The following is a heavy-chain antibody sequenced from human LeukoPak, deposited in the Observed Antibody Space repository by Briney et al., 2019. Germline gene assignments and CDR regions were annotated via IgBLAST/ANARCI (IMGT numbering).Heavy chain of an antibody. CDR2: ISGDGGTT. D-gene: IGHD3-22*01. V-gene: IGHV3-23*01. CDR1: GFTFNNYG. CDR3: ARDRGDSSGYYYENYYGMDV. Sequence: PGGSLRLSCTASGFTFNNYGVTWVRQAPGKGLEWVSVISGDGGTTFYAPFLKGRFTISRDNSKNTLYLQMNGLRAEDTAVYYCARDRGDSSGYYYENYYGMDVWGQGTTVTVSS. J-gene: IGHJ6*02.